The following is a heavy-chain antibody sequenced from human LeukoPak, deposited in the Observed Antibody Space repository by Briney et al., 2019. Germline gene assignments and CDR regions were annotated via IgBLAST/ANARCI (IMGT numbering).Heavy chain of an antibody. V-gene: IGHV3-21*01. D-gene: IGHD6-19*01. CDR2: ISGSSTYI. CDR3: ARALEPSIAVIDY. J-gene: IGHJ4*02. Sequence: LVESGGGVVQPGGSLRLSCAASGFTVSSYSMNWVRQTPGKGLDWVSSISGSSTYIYYADSVKGRFTISRDNAKNSLYLQMNSLRAEDTAVYYCARALEPSIAVIDYWGQGTLVTVSS. CDR1: GFTVSSYS.